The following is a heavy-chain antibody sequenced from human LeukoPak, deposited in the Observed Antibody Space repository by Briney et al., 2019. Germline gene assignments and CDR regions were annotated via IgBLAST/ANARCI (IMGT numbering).Heavy chain of an antibody. CDR2: IYYGGST. V-gene: IGHV4-59*01. CDR3: ATLLSLNWFDP. Sequence: SETLSLTCTVSGGSINSYHWSWIRQPPGKGLEWIGYIYYGGSTNYNPSLKSRVSISVDTSKNQFSLKLSSVTAADTAVYYCATLLSLNWFDPWGQGTLVTVSS. J-gene: IGHJ5*02. CDR1: GGSINSYH. D-gene: IGHD3-10*01.